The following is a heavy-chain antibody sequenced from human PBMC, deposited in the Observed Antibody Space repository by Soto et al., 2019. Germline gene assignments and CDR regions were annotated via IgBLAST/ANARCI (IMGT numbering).Heavy chain of an antibody. J-gene: IGHJ5*02. V-gene: IGHV4-39*01. D-gene: IGHD3-3*01. CDR2: IYYSGST. CDR1: GGSISSSSYY. CDR3: ARRNYDFWSGYPNWFDP. Sequence: KASETLSLTCTVSGGSISSSSYYWGWIRQPPGKGLEWIGSIYYSGSTYYNPSLKSRVTISVDTSKNQFSLKLSSVTAADTAVYYCARRNYDFWSGYPNWFDPWGQGTLVTVSS.